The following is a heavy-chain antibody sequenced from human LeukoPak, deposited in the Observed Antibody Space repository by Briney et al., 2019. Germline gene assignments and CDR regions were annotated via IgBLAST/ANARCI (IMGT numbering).Heavy chain of an antibody. J-gene: IGHJ4*02. CDR3: AKDVT. CDR2: ISGSGGAT. V-gene: IGHV3-23*01. Sequence: QTGGSLRLSCAASGFTFSTHTMSWVRQAPGKGLEWVSSISGSGGATFYADSVKGRFTISRVNSKNTVYLQMNSLRAEDTAVYYCAKDVTWGQGTLVNVSS. CDR1: GFTFSTHT. D-gene: IGHD3-10*01.